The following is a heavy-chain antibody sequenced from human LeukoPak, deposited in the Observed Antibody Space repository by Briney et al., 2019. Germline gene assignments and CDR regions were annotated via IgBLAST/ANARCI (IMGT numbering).Heavy chain of an antibody. D-gene: IGHD4-17*01. CDR1: GDSISSYY. CDR2: INYSGNT. J-gene: IGHJ4*02. CDR3: AREGRQDYVYFDC. Sequence: SETLSLTCTVSGDSISSYYWSWIRQPPGKGLEWMGYINYSGNTNYNPSLKSRVTMSVDTSKNQFSLRLTSVTAADTAVYYCAREGRQDYVYFDCWGQGTLVTVSS. V-gene: IGHV4-59*01.